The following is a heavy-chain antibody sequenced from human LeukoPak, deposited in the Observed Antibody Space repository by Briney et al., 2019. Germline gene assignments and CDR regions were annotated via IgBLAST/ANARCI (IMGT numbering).Heavy chain of an antibody. CDR1: GGSISSGSYY. V-gene: IGHV4-61*02. CDR3: ARGLLVVSSSWYEENWFDP. J-gene: IGHJ5*02. Sequence: SETLSLTCTVSGGSISSGSYYWSWIRQPAGKGLEWIGRIYTSGSTNYNPSLKSRVTISVDTSKNQFSLKLSSVTAADTAVYYCARGLLVVSSSWYEENWFDPWGQGTLVTVSS. CDR2: IYTSGST. D-gene: IGHD6-13*01.